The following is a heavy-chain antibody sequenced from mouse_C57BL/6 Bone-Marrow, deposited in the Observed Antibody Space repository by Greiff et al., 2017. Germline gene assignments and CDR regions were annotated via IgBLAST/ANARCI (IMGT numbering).Heavy chain of an antibody. CDR2: INPNNGGT. CDR3: ARNSPLHY. Sequence: EVQLQQSGPELVKPGASVKISCKASGYTFTDYYMNWVKQSHGKSLEWIGDINPNNGGTSYNQKFKGKATLTVDKSSSTAYMELRSLTSEDSAVYYCARNSPLHYWGQGTTLTVSS. V-gene: IGHV1-26*01. CDR1: GYTFTDYY. D-gene: IGHD3-1*01. J-gene: IGHJ2*01.